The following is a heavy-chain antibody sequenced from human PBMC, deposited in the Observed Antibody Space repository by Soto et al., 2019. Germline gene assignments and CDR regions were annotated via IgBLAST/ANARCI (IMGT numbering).Heavy chain of an antibody. CDR3: VTSLNYDFWRDGGRHYYFDY. D-gene: IGHD3-3*01. V-gene: IGHV4-4*02. J-gene: IGHJ4*02. Sequence: QVQLQESGPGLVTPSGTLSLTCAVSGGSISRSYWWNWVRQHPGKGLEWIGKIYPSGSTNYNPSLKNLVTISLDKSNSQFSLRLSSVTAADTAVYFCVTSLNYDFWRDGGRHYYFDYWGQGTLVTVSS. CDR2: IYPSGST. CDR1: GGSISRSYW.